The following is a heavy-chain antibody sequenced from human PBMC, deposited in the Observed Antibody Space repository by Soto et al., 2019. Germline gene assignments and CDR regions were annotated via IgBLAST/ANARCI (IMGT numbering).Heavy chain of an antibody. Sequence: SETLSLTCAVYGGSFSGYYWSWIRQPPGKGLEWIGEINHSGSTNYNPSLKSRVTISVDTSKNQFSLKLSSVTAADTAVYYCARMGYSGYDPFDYWGQGTLVTVSS. CDR2: INHSGST. D-gene: IGHD5-12*01. V-gene: IGHV4-34*01. CDR1: GGSFSGYY. J-gene: IGHJ4*02. CDR3: ARMGYSGYDPFDY.